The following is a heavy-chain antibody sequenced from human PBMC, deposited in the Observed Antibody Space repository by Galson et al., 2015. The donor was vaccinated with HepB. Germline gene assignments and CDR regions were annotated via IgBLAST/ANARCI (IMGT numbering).Heavy chain of an antibody. D-gene: IGHD1-26*01. Sequence: CAISGDSVSSNSAAWNWIRQSPSRGLEWLGRTYYRSKWYNDYAVSVKSRITINPDTSKNQISLQLNSVTPEDTAVYYCARDGSYYGPDAFDIWGQGTMVTVSS. V-gene: IGHV6-1*01. CDR1: GDSVSSNSAA. J-gene: IGHJ3*02. CDR3: ARDGSYYGPDAFDI. CDR2: TYYRSKWYN.